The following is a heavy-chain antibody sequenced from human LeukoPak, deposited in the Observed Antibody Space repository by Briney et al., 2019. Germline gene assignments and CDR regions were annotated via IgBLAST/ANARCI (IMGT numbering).Heavy chain of an antibody. D-gene: IGHD3-9*01. J-gene: IGHJ4*02. Sequence: SETLSLTCTVSGGSIRSSSYYWGWIRQPPGKGLEWIGSIYYSRSTYYNPSLKSRVTISIDTSKNQFSMKLSSVTAADTAVYYCARFPKMTGYYYFDYWGQGTLVTVSS. CDR1: GGSIRSSSYY. CDR2: IYYSRST. V-gene: IGHV4-39*07. CDR3: ARFPKMTGYYYFDY.